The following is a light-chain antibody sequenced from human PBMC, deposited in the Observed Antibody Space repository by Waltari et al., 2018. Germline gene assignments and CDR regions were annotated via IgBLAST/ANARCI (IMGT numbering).Light chain of an antibody. CDR1: QGISNY. V-gene: IGKV1-27*01. Sequence: DIQMTQYPSSLSASVGHRITITCRESQGISNYLAWYQQKPGKVPKLLIYAASTLQSGVPSRFSGSGSGTDFTLTISSLQPEDVATYYCQKYNSAPYTFGQGTKLEIK. J-gene: IGKJ2*01. CDR2: AAS. CDR3: QKYNSAPYT.